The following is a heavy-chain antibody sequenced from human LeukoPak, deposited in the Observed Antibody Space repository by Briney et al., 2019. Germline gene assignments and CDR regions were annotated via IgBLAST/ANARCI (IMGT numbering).Heavy chain of an antibody. Sequence: GGSLRLSCAASRFTFSSYEMNWVRQAPGKGLEWVSCISSSGSTIYYADSVKGRFTISRDNAKNSLYLQMNSLRAEDTAVYYCAKGGSRLFSHIWGQGTMVTVSS. J-gene: IGHJ3*02. CDR2: ISSSGSTI. CDR1: RFTFSSYE. D-gene: IGHD3-3*01. CDR3: AKGGSRLFSHI. V-gene: IGHV3-48*03.